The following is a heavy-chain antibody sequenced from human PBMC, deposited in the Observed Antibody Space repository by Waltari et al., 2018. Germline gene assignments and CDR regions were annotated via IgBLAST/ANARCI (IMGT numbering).Heavy chain of an antibody. CDR1: GNTFTHFG. CDR2: ITVNTGNT. V-gene: IGHV1-18*01. D-gene: IGHD5-12*01. J-gene: IGHJ4*02. Sequence: QIQLVQSGTEVKTPGASVKVSCTASGNTFTHFGINWVRQAPGQGLEWMGWITVNTGNTNYAQKFRGRVSLTTDTSTNAAYMELRNLRSDDSAVFFCAAVDIVSTTLDYWGQGSLVTVSS. CDR3: AAVDIVSTTLDY.